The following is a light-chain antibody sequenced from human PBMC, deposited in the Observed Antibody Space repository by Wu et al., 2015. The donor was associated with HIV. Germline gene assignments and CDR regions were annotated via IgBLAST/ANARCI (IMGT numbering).Light chain of an antibody. Sequence: EILLTQSPATLSLSPGDRGTRSCRASQSVSSNFLAWYQQKPGQAPRLLIFGVSNRATGIPDRFSGSGSGTDFTLTISRLEPEEFAVYYCQQYGSSPLTFGGGTKVEVK. CDR2: GVS. J-gene: IGKJ4*01. CDR3: QQYGSSPLT. V-gene: IGKV3-20*01. CDR1: QSVSSNF.